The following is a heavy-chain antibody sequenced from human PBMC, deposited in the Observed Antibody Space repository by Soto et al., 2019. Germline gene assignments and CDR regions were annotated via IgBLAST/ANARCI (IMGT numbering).Heavy chain of an antibody. V-gene: IGHV3-23*01. D-gene: IGHD4-17*01. Sequence: EVQLLESGGDLVQPGRSLRLSCAASGFTFSGYAMSWVRQAPGKGLEWVSVIHGGGNSAYYADSVKSRFTISRDNSKNTLYLQMSSLRGEDTAVYYCAKNRGRVTSWWHFDYWGQGTLVTVSS. CDR2: IHGGGNSA. J-gene: IGHJ4*02. CDR1: GFTFSGYA. CDR3: AKNRGRVTSWWHFDY.